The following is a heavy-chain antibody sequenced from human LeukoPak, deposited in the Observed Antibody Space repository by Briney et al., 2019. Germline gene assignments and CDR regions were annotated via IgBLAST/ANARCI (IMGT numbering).Heavy chain of an antibody. D-gene: IGHD2-15*01. J-gene: IGHJ5*02. Sequence: ASVKVSCKASGYTFSGYYMHWVRQAPGQGLEWMGWINPNSGGADYAQKFQGRVTMTRDTSISTAYMALSRLTSDDTAVYYCARGPPEYCSGGSCYSGRNWFDPWGQGTLVTVSS. V-gene: IGHV1-2*02. CDR3: ARGPPEYCSGGSCYSGRNWFDP. CDR2: INPNSGGA. CDR1: GYTFSGYY.